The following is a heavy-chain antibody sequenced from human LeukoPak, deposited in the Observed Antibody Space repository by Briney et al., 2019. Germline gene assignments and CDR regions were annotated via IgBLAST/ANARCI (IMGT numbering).Heavy chain of an antibody. J-gene: IGHJ3*02. CDR1: GFTVSSNY. V-gene: IGHV3-53*01. CDR3: ARVVWYYDFWSADKGSAFDI. D-gene: IGHD3-3*01. Sequence: GGSLRLSCAASGFTVSSNYMSWFRQAPGKGLEWVSVIYSGGSTYYADSVKGRFTISRDNSKNTLYLQMNSLRAEDTAVYYCARVVWYYDFWSADKGSAFDIWGQGTMVTVSS. CDR2: IYSGGST.